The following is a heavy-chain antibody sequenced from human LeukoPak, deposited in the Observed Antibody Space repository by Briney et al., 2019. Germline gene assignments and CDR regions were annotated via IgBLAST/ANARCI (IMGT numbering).Heavy chain of an antibody. J-gene: IGHJ4*02. CDR1: GFTFSSYA. CDR3: ARGYSSSWYCFDY. Sequence: GGSLRLSCAGSGFTFSSYAMHWVRQAPGKGLEYVSVISSNGGSTYYANSVKGRFTISRDNSKNTLYLQMGSLRAEDMAVYYCARGYSSSWYCFDYWGQGTLVTVSS. V-gene: IGHV3-64*01. CDR2: ISSNGGST. D-gene: IGHD6-13*01.